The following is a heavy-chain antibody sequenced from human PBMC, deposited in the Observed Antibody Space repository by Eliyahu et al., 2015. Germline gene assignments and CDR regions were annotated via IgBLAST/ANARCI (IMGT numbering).Heavy chain of an antibody. D-gene: IGHD3-10*01. V-gene: IGHV3-23*01. J-gene: IGHJ4*02. CDR3: ANLKGGYGSGSPSDY. CDR1: GFTFSSYA. Sequence: EVQLLESGGGLVQPGGSLRLSCAASGFTFSSYAMSWVRQAPGKGLEWVSAISGSGGSTYYADSVKGRFTISRDNSKNTLYLQMNSLRAEDTAVYYCANLKGGYGSGSPSDYWGQGTLVTVSS. CDR2: ISGSGGST.